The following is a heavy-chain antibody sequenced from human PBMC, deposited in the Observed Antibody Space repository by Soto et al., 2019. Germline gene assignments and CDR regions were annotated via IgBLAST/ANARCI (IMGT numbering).Heavy chain of an antibody. Sequence: TGGSLRLSCAASGVTFNSYAMSWVRQAPGKGLEWVSAISGSGGNTYYADSVKGRFTISRDNSKNTLYLQMNSLRAEDTAVYYCARSSHLGDLSLGYWGQGTLVTVSS. CDR1: GVTFNSYA. CDR3: ARSSHLGDLSLGY. D-gene: IGHD3-16*02. CDR2: ISGSGGNT. J-gene: IGHJ4*02. V-gene: IGHV3-23*01.